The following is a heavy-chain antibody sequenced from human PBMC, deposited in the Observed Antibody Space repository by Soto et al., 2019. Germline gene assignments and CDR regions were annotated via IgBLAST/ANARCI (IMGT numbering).Heavy chain of an antibody. CDR3: ASDPYYYASGY. D-gene: IGHD3-10*01. Sequence: GGSLRLSCAASGFTFSDHYMTWIRQAPGEGLEWVSYISGSGSIIYYADSVKGRFTVSRNNAKNSLYLQMNSLRDEDTAVYYCASDPYYYASGYWGQGTLVTVYS. J-gene: IGHJ4*02. CDR2: ISGSGSII. V-gene: IGHV3-11*01. CDR1: GFTFSDHY.